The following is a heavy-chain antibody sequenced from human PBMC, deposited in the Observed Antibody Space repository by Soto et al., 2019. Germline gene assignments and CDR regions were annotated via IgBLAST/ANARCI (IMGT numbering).Heavy chain of an antibody. CDR1: GYTFTGYY. Sequence: ASVKVSCKASGYTFTGYYMHWVRQAPGQGLEWMGWINPNSGGTNYAQKFQGWVTMTRDTSISTAYMELSRLRSDDTAVYYCARANSYGYNNWFDPWAQGTLVTVSS. J-gene: IGHJ5*02. V-gene: IGHV1-2*04. D-gene: IGHD5-18*01. CDR3: ARANSYGYNNWFDP. CDR2: INPNSGGT.